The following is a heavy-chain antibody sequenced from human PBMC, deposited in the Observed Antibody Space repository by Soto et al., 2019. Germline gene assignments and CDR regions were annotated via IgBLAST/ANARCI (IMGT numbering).Heavy chain of an antibody. Sequence: EVQLLESGGGLVQPGGSLRLSCAASGFTFSSYAMSWVRQAPGKGLEWVSAISGSGGSTYYADSVKGRFTISRDNSKNKLYLQMNSLRAEDTAVYYCAKHYYDFWSGYYSRFDYWGQGTLVTVSS. J-gene: IGHJ4*02. V-gene: IGHV3-23*01. D-gene: IGHD3-3*01. CDR2: ISGSGGST. CDR3: AKHYYDFWSGYYSRFDY. CDR1: GFTFSSYA.